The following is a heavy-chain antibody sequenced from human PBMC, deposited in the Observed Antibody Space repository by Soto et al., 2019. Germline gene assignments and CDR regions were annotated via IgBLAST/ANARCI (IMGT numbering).Heavy chain of an antibody. D-gene: IGHD3-10*01. Sequence: SETLSLTCAVYGVSFSGYYWIWIRQPPGKGLEWIGEINHSGSTNYNPSLKSRVTISVDTSKNQFSLKLSSVTAADTAVYYCARRRNYYGSGSYYPFDYWGQGTLVTVSS. V-gene: IGHV4-34*01. CDR3: ARRRNYYGSGSYYPFDY. J-gene: IGHJ4*02. CDR2: INHSGST. CDR1: GVSFSGYY.